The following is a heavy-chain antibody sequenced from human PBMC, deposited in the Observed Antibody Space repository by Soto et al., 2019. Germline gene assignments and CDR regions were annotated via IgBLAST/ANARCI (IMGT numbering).Heavy chain of an antibody. V-gene: IGHV3-53*01. CDR3: ASGNHLRGMDV. J-gene: IGHJ6*02. CDR2: IYSGGST. CDR1: EFSFNFYW. Sequence: GGSLRLSCAASEFSFNFYWMHWVRQTPGKGLVWVSVIYSGGSTYYADSVKGRFTISRDNSKNTLYLQMNSLRAEDTAVYYCASGNHLRGMDVCGQLTTVTASS. D-gene: IGHD1-1*01.